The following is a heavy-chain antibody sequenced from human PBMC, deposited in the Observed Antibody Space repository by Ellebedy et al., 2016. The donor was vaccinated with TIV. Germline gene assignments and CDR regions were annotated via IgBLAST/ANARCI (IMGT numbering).Heavy chain of an antibody. Sequence: GGSLRLSXAASGFTFDNYALHWVRRAPGKGLDWVSAISGSGSSTYYADSVKGRFTISRDNSKNTLFLQMNRLRAEDTAVYYCAKAYSDSSGYSGRSDYWGQGALVTVSS. CDR3: AKAYSDSSGYSGRSDY. D-gene: IGHD3-22*01. CDR1: GFTFDNYA. CDR2: ISGSGSST. V-gene: IGHV3-23*01. J-gene: IGHJ4*02.